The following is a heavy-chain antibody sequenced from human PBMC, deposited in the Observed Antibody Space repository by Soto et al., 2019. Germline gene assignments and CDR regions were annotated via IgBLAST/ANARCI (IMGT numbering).Heavy chain of an antibody. V-gene: IGHV3-9*01. CDR1: GFTFDDYA. J-gene: IGHJ6*03. CDR3: AGGDFWSGYGVNKEPHYYYMDV. CDR2: ISWNSGSI. D-gene: IGHD3-3*01. Sequence: EVQLVESGGGLVQPGRSLRLSCAASGFTFDDYAMHWVRQAPGKGLEWVSGISWNSGSIGYADSVKGRFTISRDNAKNSLYLQKNSLRAEDTDLYYCAGGDFWSGYGVNKEPHYYYMDVWGKGTTVTVSS.